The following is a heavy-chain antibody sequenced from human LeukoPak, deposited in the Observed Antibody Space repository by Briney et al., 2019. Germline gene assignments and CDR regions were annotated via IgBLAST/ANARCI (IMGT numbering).Heavy chain of an antibody. CDR2: IRYDGNNK. V-gene: IGHV3-30*02. D-gene: IGHD3-9*01. J-gene: IGHJ4*02. CDR3: AKDRHVYYDILTSYVSYLDY. Sequence: GGSLRLSCAASGLTFSTFGMHWVRQGPGKGLEWVAFIRYDGNNKFYGDSVKGRFIISRDNSKNTLYLQMNSLRVEDTAVYYCAKDRHVYYDILTSYVSYLDYWGQGMLVTVSS. CDR1: GLTFSTFG.